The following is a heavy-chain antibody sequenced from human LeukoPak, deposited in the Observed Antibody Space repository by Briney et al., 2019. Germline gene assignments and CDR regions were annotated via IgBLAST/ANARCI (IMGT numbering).Heavy chain of an antibody. J-gene: IGHJ4*02. CDR3: AKVNNYDDY. Sequence: GGSLRLSCAASGFTFSTFGIHWVRQAPGKGVEWVAAISHDGNNEYYTDSVKGLFTISRDNSKNMIYLQMNSLRGEDSAVYYCAKVNNYDDYWGQGTLVTVSS. CDR2: ISHDGNNE. V-gene: IGHV3-30*18. D-gene: IGHD1/OR15-1a*01. CDR1: GFTFSTFG.